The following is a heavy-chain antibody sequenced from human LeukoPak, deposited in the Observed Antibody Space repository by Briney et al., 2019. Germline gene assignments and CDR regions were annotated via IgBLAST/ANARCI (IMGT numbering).Heavy chain of an antibody. CDR3: ARVRSGYSHYTRIKWFDP. V-gene: IGHV3-11*01. CDR2: ISSSGSTI. J-gene: IGHJ5*02. Sequence: GGSLRLSCAASGFTFSDYYMSWIRQAPGKGLEWVSYISSSGSTIYYADSVKGRFTISRDNAKNSLYLQMNSLRAEDTAVYYCARVRSGYSHYTRIKWFDPWGQGTLVTVSS. D-gene: IGHD6-13*01. CDR1: GFTFSDYY.